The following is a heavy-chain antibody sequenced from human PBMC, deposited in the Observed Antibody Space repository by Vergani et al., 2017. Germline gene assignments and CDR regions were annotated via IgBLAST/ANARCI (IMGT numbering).Heavy chain of an antibody. Sequence: EVQLVESGGGLVQPGGSLRLSCAASGFTFSNYWMSWVRQAPGKGLEWVANIKQDGSEKYYVDSVKGRFTISRDNAKNSLYLQMNSLRAEDTAVYYCARSIHNWNYWFYYYYMDVWGKGTTVTVSS. J-gene: IGHJ6*03. V-gene: IGHV3-7*01. CDR3: ARSIHNWNYWFYYYYMDV. D-gene: IGHD1-7*01. CDR2: IKQDGSEK. CDR1: GFTFSNYW.